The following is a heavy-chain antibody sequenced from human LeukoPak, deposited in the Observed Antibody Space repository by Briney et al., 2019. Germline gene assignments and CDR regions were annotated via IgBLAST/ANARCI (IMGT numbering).Heavy chain of an antibody. CDR2: ISGSGGST. Sequence: GGSLRLSCAASGFTFSSYAMSWVRQAPGKGLEWVSAISGSGGSTYYADSVKGRFTISRDNSKNTLYLQMNSLRAEDTAVYYCGKDSPESSEEYYHYMDVGGKGTTVTVSS. CDR1: GFTFSSYA. V-gene: IGHV3-23*01. CDR3: GKDSPESSEEYYHYMDV. J-gene: IGHJ6*03. D-gene: IGHD6-19*01.